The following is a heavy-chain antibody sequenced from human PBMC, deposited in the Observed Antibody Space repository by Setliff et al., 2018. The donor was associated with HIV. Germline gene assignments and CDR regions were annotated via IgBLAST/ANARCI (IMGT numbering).Heavy chain of an antibody. CDR1: GFTFSDYY. CDR2: ISSSGSTI. Sequence: PGGSLRLSCAASGFTFSDYYMSWIRKAPGKGLEWVSYISSSGSTIYYADSVKGRFTISRDNANNSLYLQMNTLRAEDTAVYFCARSPYGDYGLDYWGQGTLVTVSS. D-gene: IGHD4-17*01. V-gene: IGHV3-11*04. J-gene: IGHJ4*02. CDR3: ARSPYGDYGLDY.